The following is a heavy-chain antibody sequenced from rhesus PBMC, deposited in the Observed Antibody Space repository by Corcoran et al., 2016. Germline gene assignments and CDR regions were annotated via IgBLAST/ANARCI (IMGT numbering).Heavy chain of an antibody. Sequence: QVQLQESGPGLVKPSETLSLTCAVSGYSISSNYWSWIRQPPGKGLGWIAYLSGSSGSTYYNPSLKSLVIISTDTSKNQFSLKLSSVTAADTAVYYCAREKRTAGTDFFYWGQGVLVTVSS. J-gene: IGHJ4*01. D-gene: IGHD1-1*01. CDR3: AREKRTAGTDFFY. CDR1: GYSISSNY. V-gene: IGHV4-165*01. CDR2: LSGSSGST.